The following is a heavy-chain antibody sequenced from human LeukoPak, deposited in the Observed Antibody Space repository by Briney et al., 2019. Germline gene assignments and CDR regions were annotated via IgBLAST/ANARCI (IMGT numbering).Heavy chain of an antibody. Sequence: ASVSVSYRASGYTFTIYDINGVRQASGQGREWMGWMNPNSGNTGYAQRLQGRVTMTRNTSISTAYMELSSLRSEDTAVYYCARGASDGSYWNAAFYYYYGMDVWGQGTTVTVSS. V-gene: IGHV1-8*01. CDR1: GYTFTIYD. CDR3: ARGASDGSYWNAAFYYYYGMDV. CDR2: MNPNSGNT. D-gene: IGHD1-26*01. J-gene: IGHJ6*02.